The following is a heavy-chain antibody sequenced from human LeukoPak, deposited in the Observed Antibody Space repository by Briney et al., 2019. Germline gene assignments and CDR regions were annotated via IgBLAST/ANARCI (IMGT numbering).Heavy chain of an antibody. J-gene: IGHJ5*02. CDR1: GFTFSSYA. CDR3: ARLSYGSGSYYPKNWFDP. CDR2: ISYDGSNK. D-gene: IGHD3-10*01. V-gene: IGHV3-30-3*01. Sequence: GRSLRLSCAASGFTFSSYAMHWVRQAPGKGLEWVAVISYDGSNKYYADSVKGRFTISRDNSKNTLYLQMNSLRAEDTAVYYCARLSYGSGSYYPKNWFDPWGQGTLVTVSS.